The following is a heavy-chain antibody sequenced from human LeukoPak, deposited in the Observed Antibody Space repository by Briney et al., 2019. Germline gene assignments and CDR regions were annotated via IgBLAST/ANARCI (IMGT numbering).Heavy chain of an antibody. V-gene: IGHV3-30*02. J-gene: IGHJ6*03. CDR2: IRYDGSNT. D-gene: IGHD2-8*02. CDR1: TFTFSDYA. CDR3: AKDGVLLAPGIYWYMDV. Sequence: GGSLRLSCEASTFTFSDYAMHWVRQAPGKGLEWVAFIRYDGSNTYYADYAKGRFTISRDNSKNTLYLQMNSLRAEDTAVFYCAKDGVLLAPGIYWYMDVWGRGTTVTVSS.